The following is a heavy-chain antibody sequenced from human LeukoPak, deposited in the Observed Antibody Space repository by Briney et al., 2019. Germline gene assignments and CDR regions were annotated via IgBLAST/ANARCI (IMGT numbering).Heavy chain of an antibody. D-gene: IGHD3-16*02. CDR1: GGSISSSSYY. CDR2: IYYSGNT. CDR3: ARTYYVWGTYRSNWFDP. Sequence: SETLSLTCTVSGGSISSSSYYWGWIRHPPGEGLEWIGSIYYSGNTYNNPSLKSRVTMSVDTSKNQFSLRLSSVTAADTAVYYCARTYYVWGTYRSNWFDPWGQGTLVTVSS. V-gene: IGHV4-39*01. J-gene: IGHJ5*02.